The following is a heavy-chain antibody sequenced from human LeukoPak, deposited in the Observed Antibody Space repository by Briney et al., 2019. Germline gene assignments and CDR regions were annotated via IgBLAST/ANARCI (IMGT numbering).Heavy chain of an antibody. V-gene: IGHV1-18*01. J-gene: IGHJ4*02. Sequence: ASVKVSCKASGYTFTSYGISWVRQAPGQGLEWMGWISAYNGNTNYAQKLQGRVTMTTDTSTSTAYMELRSLRSDDTAVYYCARDDTYYYGSGSLPPFDYWGQGPWSPSPQ. CDR1: GYTFTSYG. D-gene: IGHD3-10*01. CDR2: ISAYNGNT. CDR3: ARDDTYYYGSGSLPPFDY.